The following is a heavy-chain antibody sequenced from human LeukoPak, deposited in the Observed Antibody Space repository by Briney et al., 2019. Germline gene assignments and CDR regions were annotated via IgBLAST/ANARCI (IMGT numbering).Heavy chain of an antibody. CDR2: IKQDGSEK. CDR3: ARGNPAAPNTY. V-gene: IGHV3-7*01. J-gene: IGHJ4*02. Sequence: GGSLRLSCVASGFIFSSYWMSWVRQAPGKGLEWVANIKQDGSEKYYVDSVKGRFTISRDNAKNSLYLQMNSLRAEDTAVYYCARGNPAAPNTYWGQGTLVTVSS. CDR1: GFIFSSYW. D-gene: IGHD6-6*01.